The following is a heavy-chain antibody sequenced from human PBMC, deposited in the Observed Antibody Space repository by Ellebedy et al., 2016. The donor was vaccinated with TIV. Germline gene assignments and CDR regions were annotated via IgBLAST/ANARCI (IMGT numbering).Heavy chain of an antibody. CDR3: AKEAGSGWYEPFDY. V-gene: IGHV3-23*01. CDR2: LTGSGDST. D-gene: IGHD6-19*01. J-gene: IGHJ4*02. CDR1: GFTFSSHA. Sequence: GESLKISCAASGFTFSSHAMNWVRQAPGKGLEWVSALTGSGDSTYYADSVKGRFTISRDNSRNTLYLQMNSLRAEDTALYYCAKEAGSGWYEPFDYWGQGTLVTVSS.